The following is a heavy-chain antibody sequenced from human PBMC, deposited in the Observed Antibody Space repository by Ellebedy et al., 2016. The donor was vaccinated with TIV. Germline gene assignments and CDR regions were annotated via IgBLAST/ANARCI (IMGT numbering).Heavy chain of an antibody. CDR1: AFPFANYA. CDR3: ARDEALDGGYLDS. CDR2: IRGRDGRT. D-gene: IGHD3-16*01. V-gene: IGHV3-23*01. Sequence: PGGSLRLSCAASAFPFANYAITWFRQVPGKGLGWFSSIRGRDGRTSYTDSAKGRFTISRDNSKNTLFLQMNNLRVEDTAMNYCARDEALDGGYLDSWGQGTLVTVSS. J-gene: IGHJ4*02.